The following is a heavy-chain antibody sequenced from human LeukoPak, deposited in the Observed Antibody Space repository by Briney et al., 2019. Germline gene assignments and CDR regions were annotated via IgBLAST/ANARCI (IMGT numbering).Heavy chain of an antibody. CDR2: IKQQGSDI. Sequence: TGGPLRHSCLGSGFTFSPHWLPWVRQAPAKGLECVANIKQQGSDIYYMASVKGRFTISRDNARNSLYLQMNNLRAEDTALYYCARGPGWLTDFWGQGTQVTVSS. J-gene: IGHJ4*02. V-gene: IGHV3-7*05. D-gene: IGHD3-22*01. CDR3: ARGPGWLTDF. CDR1: GFTFSPHW.